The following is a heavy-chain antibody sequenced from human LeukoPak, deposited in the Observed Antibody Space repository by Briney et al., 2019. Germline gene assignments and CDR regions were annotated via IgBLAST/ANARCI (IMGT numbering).Heavy chain of an antibody. CDR3: ARGPYYYGMDV. CDR2: IYSGGST. Sequence: PGGSLRLSCAASGFTVSSNYMSWVRQAPGKGLEWVSVIYSGGSTYYADSVKGRFTISRDNSKSTLYLQMNSLRAEDTAVYYCARGPYYYGMDVWGQGTTVTVSS. CDR1: GFTVSSNY. J-gene: IGHJ6*02. V-gene: IGHV3-53*01.